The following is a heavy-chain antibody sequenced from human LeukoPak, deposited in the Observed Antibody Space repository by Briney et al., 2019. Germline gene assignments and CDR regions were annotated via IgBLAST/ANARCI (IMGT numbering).Heavy chain of an antibody. CDR2: IIPIFGTA. Sequence: SVKVSCKASGGTFSSYAISWVRQAPGQGLEWMGGIIPIFGTANYAQKFQGRVTITADESTSTAYMELSSLRSEDTAVYYCARDIASSNWFDPWGQGTLVTVSS. CDR3: ARDIASSNWFDP. D-gene: IGHD6-13*01. CDR1: GGTFSSYA. V-gene: IGHV1-69*01. J-gene: IGHJ5*02.